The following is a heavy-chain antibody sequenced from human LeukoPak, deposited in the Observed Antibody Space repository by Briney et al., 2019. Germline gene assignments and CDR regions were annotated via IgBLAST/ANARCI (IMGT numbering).Heavy chain of an antibody. J-gene: IGHJ4*02. D-gene: IGHD2-2*01. CDR3: AKDWWDLVVVPAAIPDY. Sequence: PGGSLRLSCAASGFTFSSYGMSWVRQAPGKGLEWVSTISGSGDSTYYADSVKGRFTISRDNSKNTLYLQMNSLRAEDTAVYYCAKDWWDLVVVPAAIPDYWGQGTLVTVSS. CDR1: GFTFSSYG. V-gene: IGHV3-23*01. CDR2: ISGSGDST.